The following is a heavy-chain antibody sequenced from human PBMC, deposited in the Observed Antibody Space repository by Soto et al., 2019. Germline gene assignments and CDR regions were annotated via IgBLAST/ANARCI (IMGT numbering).Heavy chain of an antibody. CDR1: GGSVSSSNW. Sequence: SETLSLTCAVSGGSVSSSNWWSWVRQPPGKGLEWIGEIYHSGRTNYNPSLKSRVTISVDKSKNKFSLQLKSVTAADTAVYYCARDFLQVNCFDSWGPGTLVTVSS. D-gene: IGHD1-1*01. CDR2: IYHSGRT. V-gene: IGHV4-4*02. CDR3: ARDFLQVNCFDS. J-gene: IGHJ5*01.